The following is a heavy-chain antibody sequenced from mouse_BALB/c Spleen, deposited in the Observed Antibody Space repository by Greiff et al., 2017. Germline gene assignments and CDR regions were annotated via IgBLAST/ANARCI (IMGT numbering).Heavy chain of an antibody. J-gene: IGHJ4*01. CDR1: GFTFSSFG. CDR3: ARRYGNYLYAMDY. D-gene: IGHD2-10*02. V-gene: IGHV5-17*02. CDR2: ISSGSSTI. Sequence: EVQGVESGGGLVKPGGSRKLSCAASGFTFSSFGMHWVRQAPEKGLEWVAYISSGSSTIYYADTVKGRFTISRDNPKNTLFLQMTSLRSEDTAMYYCARRYGNYLYAMDYWGQGTSVTVSS.